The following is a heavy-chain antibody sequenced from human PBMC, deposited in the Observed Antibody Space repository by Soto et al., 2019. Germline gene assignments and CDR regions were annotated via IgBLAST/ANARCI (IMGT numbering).Heavy chain of an antibody. CDR2: INPNSGGT. CDR3: ARDLPYCSGGSCYAGYFDY. J-gene: IGHJ4*02. Sequence: ASVKVSCKASGYTFTGYYMHWVRQAPGQGLEWMGWINPNSGGTNYAQKFQGWVTMTRDTSISTAYMELSRLRSDDTAVYYCARDLPYCSGGSCYAGYFDYWSQGTLVTVSS. D-gene: IGHD2-15*01. CDR1: GYTFTGYY. V-gene: IGHV1-2*04.